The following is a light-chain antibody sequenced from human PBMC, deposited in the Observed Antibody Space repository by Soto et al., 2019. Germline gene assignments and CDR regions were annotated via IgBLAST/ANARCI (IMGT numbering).Light chain of an antibody. J-gene: IGKJ4*01. CDR1: QSISSW. CDR2: DPS. CDR3: QQYNSYSPT. Sequence: DIQMTQSPSTLSASVGDRVTITCRASQSISSWLAWYQQKPGKAPKLLIYDPSSLESGVPSRFSGSGSGTEFTLTISSLQPDDFATYYCQQYNSYSPTFGGGTKVEIK. V-gene: IGKV1-5*01.